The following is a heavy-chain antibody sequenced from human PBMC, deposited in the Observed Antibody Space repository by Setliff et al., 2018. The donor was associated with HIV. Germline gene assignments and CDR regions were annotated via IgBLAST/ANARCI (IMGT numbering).Heavy chain of an antibody. Sequence: ASVKVSCKASGYTFTGYYIHWVRQAPGQGLEWVGRINPNSGDTNYAQKFQGRVTITRDTSASTAYLELSSLRSEDTAVYYCARVDYYDSSGYWHFDYWGQGTLVTVSS. V-gene: IGHV1-2*06. J-gene: IGHJ4*02. D-gene: IGHD3-22*01. CDR3: ARVDYYDSSGYWHFDY. CDR2: INPNSGDT. CDR1: GYTFTGYY.